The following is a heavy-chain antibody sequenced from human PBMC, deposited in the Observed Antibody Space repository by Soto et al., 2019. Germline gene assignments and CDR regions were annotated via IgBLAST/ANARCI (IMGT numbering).Heavy chain of an antibody. J-gene: IGHJ3*01. CDR1: SGYIFTTNW. CDR3: ARKPDVATAKVGGGYVFDV. V-gene: IGHV4-4*02. CDR2: IYHSGSP. Sequence: QVQLQESGPGLVKPSGTLSLTCAASSGYIFTTNWWSWVRQSPGRGLQWIGDIYHSGSPKYNPSLKSRVSISIDKSNDRFFLNLTSVTAADTAVYYCARKPDVATAKVGGGYVFDVWGQGTMVTVSS. D-gene: IGHD3-16*01.